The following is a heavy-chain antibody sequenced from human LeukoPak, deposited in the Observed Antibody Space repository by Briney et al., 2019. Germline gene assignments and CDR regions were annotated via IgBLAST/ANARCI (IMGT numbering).Heavy chain of an antibody. D-gene: IGHD1-26*01. CDR1: GFTFDNYG. Sequence: PGGSLRLSCAASGFTFDNYGINWVRQAPGKGLEWVSRIHWNGGRTGYADSVKGRFTISRDNAKNSLYLQMNSLRAEDTAVYYCARESSVVGRNIDYWGQGTLVTVSS. CDR2: IHWNGGRT. V-gene: IGHV3-20*04. J-gene: IGHJ4*02. CDR3: ARESSVVGRNIDY.